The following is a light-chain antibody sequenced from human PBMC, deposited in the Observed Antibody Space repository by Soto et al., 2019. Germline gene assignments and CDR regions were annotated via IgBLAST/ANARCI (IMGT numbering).Light chain of an antibody. CDR1: QNIRSY. Sequence: DIQMTQSPSSLSASVGDRVTITCRASQNIRSYLNWYQQKPWKAPQLLIYATSSLQTGVPSRFSASGSGTDFSLVISDLQPEDSATYYCQQGYSSRWTSGRGTKVEI. V-gene: IGKV1-39*01. J-gene: IGKJ1*01. CDR2: ATS. CDR3: QQGYSSRWT.